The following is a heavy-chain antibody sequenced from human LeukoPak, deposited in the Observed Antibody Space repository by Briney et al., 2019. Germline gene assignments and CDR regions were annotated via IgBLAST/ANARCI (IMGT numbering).Heavy chain of an antibody. V-gene: IGHV3-33*07. Sequence: PGGSLRLSCEASGFTFSAYAMTWVRQAPGKGLEWVAVIWYDGSNKYYVDSVKGRFTISRDNSKNTLYLQMNSLRAEDTAVYYCARDQNEGYGDYFYYFDYWGQGTLVTVSS. CDR1: GFTFSAYA. D-gene: IGHD4-17*01. CDR3: ARDQNEGYGDYFYYFDY. CDR2: IWYDGSNK. J-gene: IGHJ4*02.